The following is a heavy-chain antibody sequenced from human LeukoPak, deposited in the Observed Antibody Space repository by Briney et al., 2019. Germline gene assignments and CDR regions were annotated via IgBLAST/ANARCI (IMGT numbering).Heavy chain of an antibody. D-gene: IGHD1-1*01. J-gene: IGHJ4*02. Sequence: GGSLRLSCAASGFTFSTYDMHWVRQAPGKGLQWVAFIRSDGGTEYYADSVKGRFTISRDNSKNTLFLQMNSLRNEDTAMYYCAKDRGYNNGGGSDYWGQGTLVTVSS. CDR3: AKDRGYNNGGGSDY. V-gene: IGHV3-30*02. CDR1: GFTFSTYD. CDR2: IRSDGGTE.